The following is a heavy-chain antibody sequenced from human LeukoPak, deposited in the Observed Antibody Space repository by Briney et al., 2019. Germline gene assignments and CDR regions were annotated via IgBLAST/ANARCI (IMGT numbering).Heavy chain of an antibody. J-gene: IGHJ5*02. V-gene: IGHV3-21*01. Sequence: GGSLRLSCAASGFTFRSYAMNWVRQAPGKGLEWVSSITTRSSYIYYADSVKGRFTISRDDAKNSLYLQMNSLRAEDTAVYYCARDSAPAGTAWLDPWGQGTLVTVSS. D-gene: IGHD6-13*01. CDR1: GFTFRSYA. CDR3: ARDSAPAGTAWLDP. CDR2: ITTRSSYI.